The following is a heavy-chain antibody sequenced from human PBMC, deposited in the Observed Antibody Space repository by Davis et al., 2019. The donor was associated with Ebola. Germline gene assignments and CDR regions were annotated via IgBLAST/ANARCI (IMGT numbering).Heavy chain of an antibody. CDR3: ARTGGSGSSDI. Sequence: PSETLSLTCTVSGGSISSYYWSWIRQPPGKGLEWIGYIYYSGSTNYNPSLKSRVTISVDTSKNQFSLKLSSVTAADTAVYYCARTGGSGSSDIWGQGTMVTVSS. D-gene: IGHD1-26*01. CDR2: IYYSGST. CDR1: GGSISSYY. J-gene: IGHJ3*02. V-gene: IGHV4-59*01.